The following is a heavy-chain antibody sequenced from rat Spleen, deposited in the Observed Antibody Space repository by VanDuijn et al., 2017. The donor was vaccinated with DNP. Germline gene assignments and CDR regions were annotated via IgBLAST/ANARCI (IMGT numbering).Heavy chain of an antibody. CDR1: GYSITSNY. CDR3: ARWPGYNPPYAMDA. D-gene: IGHD1-4*01. Sequence: EVQLQESGPGLVKPSQSLSLTCSVTGYSITSNYWGWIRKFPGNKMEWIGHIGYSGSTTYNPSLKSRISITRDTSKNQFFLQVNSVTTEDTATYHCARWPGYNPPYAMDAWGQGTSVTVSS. CDR2: IGYSGST. V-gene: IGHV3-1*01. J-gene: IGHJ4*01.